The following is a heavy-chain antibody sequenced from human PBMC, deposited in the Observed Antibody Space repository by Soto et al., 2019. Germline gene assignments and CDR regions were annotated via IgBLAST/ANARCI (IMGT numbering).Heavy chain of an antibody. J-gene: IGHJ4*02. CDR3: AKNNDFWTKYCDY. Sequence: GGSLRLSCAASGFTFNNYAMSWVRQAPGKGLKWVSAISGSGGSTYYADSVKGRFSISRDNSKNTLFLQMNSLRAEDTAVYYCAKNNDFWTKYCDYWGQGTLVTVSS. CDR2: ISGSGGST. D-gene: IGHD3-3*01. CDR1: GFTFNNYA. V-gene: IGHV3-23*01.